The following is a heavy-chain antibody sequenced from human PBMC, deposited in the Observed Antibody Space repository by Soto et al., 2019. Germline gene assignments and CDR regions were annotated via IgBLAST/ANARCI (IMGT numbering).Heavy chain of an antibody. J-gene: IGHJ4*02. CDR1: GFTFSSYG. V-gene: IGHV3-33*01. D-gene: IGHD3-3*01. CDR3: ARSSSGNSVDY. CDR2: IWYDGSNK. Sequence: QVQLVESGGGVVQPGRSLRLSCAASGFTFSSYGVHWVRQAPGKGLEWVAVIWYDGSNKYYADSVKGRFTISRDNSKNTLYLQMNSLRAEDTAVYYCARSSSGNSVDYWGQGTLVTVSS.